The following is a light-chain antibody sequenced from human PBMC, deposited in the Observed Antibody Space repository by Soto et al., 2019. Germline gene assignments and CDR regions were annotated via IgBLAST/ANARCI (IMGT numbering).Light chain of an antibody. V-gene: IGLV2-11*01. J-gene: IGLJ3*02. Sequence: QSALTQPRSVSGSPGQSVTISCTGTSSDVGGCNYVSWYQQYPGKAPKPMIYDVTKRPSGVPDRFSGSKSGNTASLTISGLQAEDEADYYCCSYAGSYTQVFGGGTKLTVL. CDR2: DVT. CDR3: CSYAGSYTQV. CDR1: SSDVGGCNY.